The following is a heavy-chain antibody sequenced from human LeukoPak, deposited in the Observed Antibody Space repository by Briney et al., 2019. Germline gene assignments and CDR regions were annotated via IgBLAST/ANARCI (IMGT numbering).Heavy chain of an antibody. CDR1: GFTFSSYA. D-gene: IGHD2-2*01. V-gene: IGHV3-30*04. Sequence: GGSLRLSCAASGFTFSSYAMHWVRQAPGKGLEWVAVISYVGSNKYYADSVKGRFTISRDNSKNTLYLQMNSLRAEDTAVYYCARVRPTSRWGQGTLVTVSS. CDR2: ISYVGSNK. J-gene: IGHJ4*02. CDR3: ARVRPTSR.